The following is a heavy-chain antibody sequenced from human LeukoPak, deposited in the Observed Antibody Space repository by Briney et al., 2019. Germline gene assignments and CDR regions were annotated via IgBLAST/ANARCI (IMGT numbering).Heavy chain of an antibody. Sequence: GGSLRLSCAASGFTFSSFWMHWVRQVPGKGLVWVSRINSDGTGTRYADSVKGRFTISRDNAKNTLYLQMNSLRAEDTAVYYCAKVLSGSQDYWGQGTLVTVFS. J-gene: IGHJ4*02. CDR1: GFTFSSFW. CDR3: AKVLSGSQDY. D-gene: IGHD1-26*01. CDR2: INSDGTGT. V-gene: IGHV3-74*01.